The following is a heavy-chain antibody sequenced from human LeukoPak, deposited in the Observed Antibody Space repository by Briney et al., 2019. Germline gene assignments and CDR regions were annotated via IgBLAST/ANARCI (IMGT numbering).Heavy chain of an antibody. CDR1: GGSISSYY. J-gene: IGHJ3*02. CDR3: ARAPMVRGVSDAFDI. CDR2: IYTSGST. Sequence: SETLSLTCTVSGGSISSYYWSWIRQPAGKGLEWIRRIYTSGSTNYNPSLKSRVTMSVDTSENQFSLKLSSVTAADTAVYYCARAPMVRGVSDAFDIWGQGTMVTVSS. V-gene: IGHV4-4*07. D-gene: IGHD3-10*01.